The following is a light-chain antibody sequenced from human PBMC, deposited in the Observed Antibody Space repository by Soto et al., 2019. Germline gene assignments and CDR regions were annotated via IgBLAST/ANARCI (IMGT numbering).Light chain of an antibody. CDR2: GTS. CDR1: ERIYSAY. CDR3: QQYGNSPIT. Sequence: EVVLTQSPGTLSLSRGERVTLSCRASERIYSAYLGWYQQKPGQAPRLLIYGTSSRATGIPARFSGSGSGTDFTLTISSLQPEDFAVYYCQQYGNSPITFGQGTRLEIK. V-gene: IGKV3-20*01. J-gene: IGKJ5*01.